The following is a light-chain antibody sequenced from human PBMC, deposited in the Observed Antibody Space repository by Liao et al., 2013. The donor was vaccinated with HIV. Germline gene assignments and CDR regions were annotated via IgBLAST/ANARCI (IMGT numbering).Light chain of an antibody. J-gene: IGLJ2*01. CDR1: KLGDKY. V-gene: IGLV3-1*01. Sequence: SYELTQPPSVSVSPGQTASITCSGDKLGDKYASWYQQKPGQSPVLVIYQDSKRPSGIPERFSGSNSGNTATLTISGTQAMDEADYYCQAWDSSTGVLFGGGTKLTVL. CDR2: QDS. CDR3: QAWDSSTGVL.